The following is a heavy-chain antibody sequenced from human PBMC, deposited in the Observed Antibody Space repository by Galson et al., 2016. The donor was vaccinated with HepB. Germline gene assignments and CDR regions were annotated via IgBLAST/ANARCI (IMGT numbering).Heavy chain of an antibody. V-gene: IGHV3-23*01. CDR3: AGVPSGKRLDY. Sequence: SPRLSRAASGLVLGSSAMPWVGPAPGKGPEWVSTFGDGGDIYYADSVKGRFTISRDNSRNTLYLQMNSLRADDTAVYYCAGVPSGKRLDYWGQGTLVTVSS. CDR2: FGDGGDI. CDR1: GLVLGSSA. D-gene: IGHD2-2*01. J-gene: IGHJ4*02.